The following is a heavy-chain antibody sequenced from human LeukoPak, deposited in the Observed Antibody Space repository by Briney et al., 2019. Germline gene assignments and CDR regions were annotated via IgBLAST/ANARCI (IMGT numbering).Heavy chain of an antibody. CDR2: IYYSGST. D-gene: IGHD6-6*01. V-gene: IGHV4-31*03. CDR3: ARSSPIPALGRGYYYYYYMDV. Sequence: SQTLSLTCTVSGGSISSGGYYWSWIRQHPGKGLEWIGYIYYSGSTYYNPSLKSRVTISVDTSMNQFSLKLSSVTAADTAVYYCARSSPIPALGRGYYYYYYMDVWGKGTTVTVSS. J-gene: IGHJ6*03. CDR1: GGSISSGGYY.